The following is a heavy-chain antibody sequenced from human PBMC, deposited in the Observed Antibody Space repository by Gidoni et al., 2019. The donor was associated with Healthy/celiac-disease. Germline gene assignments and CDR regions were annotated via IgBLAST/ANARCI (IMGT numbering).Heavy chain of an antibody. CDR1: GVTFSSYG. Sequence: QVKLVEAGGSVVQPGRSLRLSCQASGVTFSSYGMHWVRQAPGRGLEWVAVIWYDGINKYSADSVKGRFTISRDNSKNPLYLQMNSLRAEDTAVYYCARDPAGYSSSWYGFDFWFDPWGQGTLVTVSS. D-gene: IGHD6-13*01. CDR3: ARDPAGYSSSWYGFDFWFDP. CDR2: IWYDGINK. V-gene: IGHV3-33*01. J-gene: IGHJ5*02.